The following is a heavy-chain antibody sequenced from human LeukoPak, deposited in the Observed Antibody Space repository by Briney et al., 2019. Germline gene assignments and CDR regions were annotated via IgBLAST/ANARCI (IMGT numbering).Heavy chain of an antibody. CDR2: ISRSSSYT. Sequence: PGGSLRLSCAASGFTFSDYYMSRIRRAPGKGLEWVSYISRSSSYTIYADSVKGRFTISRDNAKNSLYLQMNSLRAEDTAVYYCARGPYSESTHWGYYFDYWGQGTLVTVSS. J-gene: IGHJ4*02. D-gene: IGHD1-26*01. V-gene: IGHV3-11*05. CDR3: ARGPYSESTHWGYYFDY. CDR1: GFTFSDYY.